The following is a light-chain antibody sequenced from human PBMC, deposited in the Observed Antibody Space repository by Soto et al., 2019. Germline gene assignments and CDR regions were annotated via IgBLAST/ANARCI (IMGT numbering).Light chain of an antibody. J-gene: IGKJ5*01. CDR1: QGISRS. V-gene: IGKV1D-12*01. CDR2: SAS. CDR3: QQADTFPIT. Sequence: DIQMTQSPSSVSASVGDRVTITCQASQGISRSLAWYQQKPGKAPKLLIYSASSLQSGVPSRFSGSGFGTDFTLTISSLQPEDFATYYCQQADTFPITFGQGTRLVI.